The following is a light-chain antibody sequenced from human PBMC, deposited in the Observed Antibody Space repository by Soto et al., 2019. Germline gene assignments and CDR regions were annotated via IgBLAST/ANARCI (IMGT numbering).Light chain of an antibody. CDR2: AAS. J-gene: IGKJ5*01. CDR1: QSIGSSY. CDR3: QQRNIWPPVT. Sequence: VLPQSPGTLSFSPGERATLSCRASQSIGSSYLAWYQQKPGQAPRLLIYAASSRATGIPARFSGSGSGTDFTLTISSLEPEDFAVYYCQQRNIWPPVTFGQGTRLAI. V-gene: IGKV3D-20*02.